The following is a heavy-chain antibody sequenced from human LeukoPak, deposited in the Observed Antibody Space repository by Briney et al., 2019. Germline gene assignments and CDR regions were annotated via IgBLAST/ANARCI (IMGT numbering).Heavy chain of an antibody. CDR1: GGSISSGGYY. D-gene: IGHD2-2*01. CDR3: ARAEAAASGCWFDP. Sequence: SQTLSLTCTVSGGSISSGGYYWSWIRQHPGKGLEWIGYIYYSGSTYYNSSLKSRVTISVDTSKNQFSLKLSSVTAADTAVYYCARAEAAASGCWFDPWGQGTLVTVSS. J-gene: IGHJ5*02. CDR2: IYYSGST. V-gene: IGHV4-31*03.